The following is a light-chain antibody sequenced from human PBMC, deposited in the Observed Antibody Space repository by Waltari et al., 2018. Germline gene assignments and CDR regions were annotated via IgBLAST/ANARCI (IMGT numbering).Light chain of an antibody. CDR2: AVN. J-gene: IGLJ3*02. V-gene: IGLV2-14*01. CDR3: SSYSRITTSVV. Sequence: SALTQPASVSGSPGQSITISCTGTSSDIGTYNYASWYQLHPGKAPKLMIYAVNKRPSGVSYRFAGSKSGNTASLTISGLQAEDESDYYCSSYSRITTSVVFGGGTKLTVL. CDR1: SSDIGTYNY.